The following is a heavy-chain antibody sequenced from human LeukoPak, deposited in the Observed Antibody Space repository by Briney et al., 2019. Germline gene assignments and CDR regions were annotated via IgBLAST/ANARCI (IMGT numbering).Heavy chain of an antibody. J-gene: IGHJ4*02. V-gene: IGHV4-34*01. CDR1: GDSISSYY. CDR2: INHSGST. Sequence: PSETLSLTCTVSGDSISSYYWSWIRQPPGKGLEWIGEINHSGSTNYNPSLKSRVTISVDTSKNQFSLKLSSVTAADTAVYYCARGQAAAGTTHWGQGTLVTVSS. D-gene: IGHD6-13*01. CDR3: ARGQAAAGTTH.